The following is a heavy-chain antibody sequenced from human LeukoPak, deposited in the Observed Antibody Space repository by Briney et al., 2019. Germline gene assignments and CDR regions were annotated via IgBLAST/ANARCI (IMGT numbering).Heavy chain of an antibody. J-gene: IGHJ4*02. CDR2: IDPSSGGT. D-gene: IGHD6-13*01. CDR1: GYTFTGHY. V-gene: IGHV1-2*02. Sequence: ASVKVSCKASGYTFTGHYVHWVRQAPGQGLEWMGWIDPSSGGTNSAQKSQGRVTMARDTSITTVYMELSSLTSDDTAIYYCARDRIAPAGSIIDYWGQGTLVTVSS. CDR3: ARDRIAPAGSIIDY.